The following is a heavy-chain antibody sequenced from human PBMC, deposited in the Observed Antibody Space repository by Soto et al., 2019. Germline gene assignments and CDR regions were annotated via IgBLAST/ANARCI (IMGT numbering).Heavy chain of an antibody. CDR1: GFTFGDYG. Sequence: EVQLVESGGGVVQPGRSLRLSCAASGFTFGDYGMHWVQQVPGKGLEWVSGISWNSGSITYADSVRGRFTISRDNAKNSLYLQMNRLRPEDTALYYCAKVDIPYSGSYYLDHWGQGILVSVSS. CDR3: AKVDIPYSGSYYLDH. J-gene: IGHJ4*02. CDR2: ISWNSGSI. V-gene: IGHV3-9*01. D-gene: IGHD1-26*01.